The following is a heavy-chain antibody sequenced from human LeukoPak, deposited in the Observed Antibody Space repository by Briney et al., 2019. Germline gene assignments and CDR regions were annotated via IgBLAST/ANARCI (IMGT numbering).Heavy chain of an antibody. D-gene: IGHD2-15*01. CDR3: ARRGTTYCTVDSCHPTWFDP. J-gene: IGHJ5*02. CDR2: IDGTSSVT. CDR1: GFTFSDYY. V-gene: IGHV3-11*03. Sequence: GGSLRLSCAASGFTFSDYYMTWIRQAPGRGLEWISYIDGTSSVTKYADSLKGRFTISRDNAKSSLYLLINSLRAEDTAIYYCARRGTTYCTVDSCHPTWFDPWGQGTLVTVSS.